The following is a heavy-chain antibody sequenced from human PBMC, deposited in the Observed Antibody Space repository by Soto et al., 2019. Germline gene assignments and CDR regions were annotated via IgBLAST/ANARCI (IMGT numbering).Heavy chain of an antibody. CDR3: AREDNDY. J-gene: IGHJ4*02. V-gene: IGHV3-30-3*01. Sequence: QVQLVESGGGVVQPGRSLRLSCAASGFTFSSYAMHWVRQAPGKGLEWVAVISYDGSNKYYADSVKGRFTISRDNSKNTLYLQMNSLRAEDTAVYYWAREDNDYWGQGTLVTVSS. CDR2: ISYDGSNK. CDR1: GFTFSSYA.